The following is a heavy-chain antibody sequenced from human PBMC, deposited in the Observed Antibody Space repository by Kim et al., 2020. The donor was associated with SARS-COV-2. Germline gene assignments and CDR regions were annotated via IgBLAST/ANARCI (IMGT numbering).Heavy chain of an antibody. Sequence: GGSLRLSCAASGFTFSSYAMSWVRQAPGKGLEWVSTISGSGGSTYYADSVKGRFTISRDNSKNTLYLQMNSLRAEDTAVYYCAKDQFGVVTNFDYWGQGTPVTVSS. V-gene: IGHV3-23*01. CDR3: AKDQFGVVTNFDY. CDR1: GFTFSSYA. D-gene: IGHD3-3*01. J-gene: IGHJ4*02. CDR2: ISGSGGST.